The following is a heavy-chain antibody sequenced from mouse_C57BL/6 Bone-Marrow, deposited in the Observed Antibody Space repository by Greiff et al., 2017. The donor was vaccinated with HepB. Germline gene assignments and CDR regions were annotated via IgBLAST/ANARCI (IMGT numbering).Heavy chain of an antibody. J-gene: IGHJ2*01. CDR3: ANEIYYYGSSYFDY. Sequence: QVQLQQPGAELVKPGASVKISCKASGYAFSSSWMNWVKQRPGKGLEWIGRIYPGDGDTNYNGKFKGKATLTADKSSSTAYMQLSSLTSEDSAVYFCANEIYYYGSSYFDYWGQGTTLTVSS. D-gene: IGHD1-1*01. CDR2: IYPGDGDT. V-gene: IGHV1-82*01. CDR1: GYAFSSSW.